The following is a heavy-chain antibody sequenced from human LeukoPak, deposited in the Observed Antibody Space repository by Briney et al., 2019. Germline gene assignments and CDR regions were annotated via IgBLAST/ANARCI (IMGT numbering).Heavy chain of an antibody. V-gene: IGHV3-23*01. CDR3: AKGEDFVVVPGYYYMDV. J-gene: IGHJ6*03. D-gene: IGHD2-2*01. CDR1: GITFSSYA. Sequence: GGSLRLSCAASGITFSSYAMSWVRQAPGKGLEWVSVISGSGGRTYYADSVKGRFTISRDNSKNTLYLQMNSLRAEDTAVYYCAKGEDFVVVPGYYYMDVWGKGTTVTVSS. CDR2: ISGSGGRT.